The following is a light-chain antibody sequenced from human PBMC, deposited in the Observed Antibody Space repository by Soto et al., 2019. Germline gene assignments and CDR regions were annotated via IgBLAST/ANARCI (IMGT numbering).Light chain of an antibody. CDR2: KAS. CDR1: QSIGSW. CDR3: QQFNSYPWT. Sequence: DIQMTQSPSTLSASVVDRVTITCRASQSIGSWLAWYQQKPGKAPNLLIYKASSLESGVPSRFSGSGSGTEFTVTISSLQPEDFATYYCQQFNSYPWTFGQGTKVDI. J-gene: IGKJ1*01. V-gene: IGKV1-5*03.